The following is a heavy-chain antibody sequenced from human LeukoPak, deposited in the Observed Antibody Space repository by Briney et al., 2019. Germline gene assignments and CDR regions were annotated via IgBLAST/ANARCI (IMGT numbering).Heavy chain of an antibody. CDR3: AREWSDLYSGYDYYYFDY. CDR2: IYYSGST. Sequence: SETLSLTCTVSGGSISSGGYYWSWIRQHPGKGLEWIGYIYYSGSTYYNPSLKSRVTISVDTSKNQFSLKLSSVTAADTAVYYCAREWSDLYSGYDYYYFDYWGQGTLVTVSS. J-gene: IGHJ4*02. D-gene: IGHD5-12*01. V-gene: IGHV4-31*03. CDR1: GGSISSGGYY.